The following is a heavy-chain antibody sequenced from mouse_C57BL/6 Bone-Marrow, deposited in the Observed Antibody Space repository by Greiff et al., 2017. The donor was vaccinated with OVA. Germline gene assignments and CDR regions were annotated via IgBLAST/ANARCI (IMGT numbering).Heavy chain of an antibody. Sequence: EVKLVESEGGLVQPGSSMKLSCTASGFTFSDYYMAWVRQVPEKGLEWVANINYDGSSTYYLDSLKSRFIISRDNAKSILYLQMSSLKSEDTATYYCARVLLLRSPSYFGYWGQSTTLTCSS. D-gene: IGHD1-1*01. CDR3: ARVLLLRSPSYFGY. CDR1: GFTFSDYY. J-gene: IGHJ2*01. CDR2: INYDGSST. V-gene: IGHV5-16*01.